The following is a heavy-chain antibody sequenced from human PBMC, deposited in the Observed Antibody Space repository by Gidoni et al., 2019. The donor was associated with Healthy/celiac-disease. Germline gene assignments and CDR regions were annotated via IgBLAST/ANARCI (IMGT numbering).Heavy chain of an antibody. CDR2: ISGSGGST. CDR1: GFTSSSYA. J-gene: IGHJ4*02. D-gene: IGHD1-7*01. CDR3: AKDGGGELWPQKAHTFDY. V-gene: IGHV3-23*01. Sequence: EVQLLESGGGLVQPGGSLRLSCAASGFTSSSYALSWVRQAPGKGLEWVSAISGSGGSTYYADSVKGRFTISRDNSKNTLYLQMNSLRAEDTAGYYCAKDGGGELWPQKAHTFDYWGQGTLVTVSS.